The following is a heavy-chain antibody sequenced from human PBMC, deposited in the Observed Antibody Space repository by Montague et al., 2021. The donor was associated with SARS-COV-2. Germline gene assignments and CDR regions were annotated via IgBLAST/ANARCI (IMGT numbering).Heavy chain of an antibody. V-gene: IGHV4-4*02. D-gene: IGHD3-16*01. J-gene: IGHJ4*02. CDR1: GDSISTYNW. Sequence: SETLSLTCVVSGDSISTYNWWTWVRLPPGKRLEWVGDIYHTRSTKYKPSLKSRVSMSVDKSWNHFSLRLTSVTAADTAIHYCTRRGSVRSDMAYWGQGTLVTVSS. CDR2: IYHTRST. CDR3: TRRGSVRSDMAY.